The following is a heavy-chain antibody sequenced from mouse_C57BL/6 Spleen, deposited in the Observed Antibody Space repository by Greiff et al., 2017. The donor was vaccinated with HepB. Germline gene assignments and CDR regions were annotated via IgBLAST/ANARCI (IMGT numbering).Heavy chain of an antibody. Sequence: EVQLQQSGPELVKPGASVKIPCKASGYTFTDYNMDWVKQSHGKSLEWIGDINPNNGGTIYNQKFKGKATLTVDKSSSTAYMELRSLTSEDTAVYYCASLYGNSFAYWGQGTLVTVSA. J-gene: IGHJ3*01. CDR1: GYTFTDYN. CDR3: ASLYGNSFAY. D-gene: IGHD2-1*01. V-gene: IGHV1-18*01. CDR2: INPNNGGT.